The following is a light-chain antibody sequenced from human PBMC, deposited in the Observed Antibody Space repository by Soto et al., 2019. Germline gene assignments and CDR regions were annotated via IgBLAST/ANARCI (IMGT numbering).Light chain of an antibody. CDR3: QQDSTSFT. J-gene: IGKJ4*01. V-gene: IGKV3-20*01. CDR1: QSVGSSY. Sequence: EIVLTQSPGTLSLSPGETATLSCRASQSVGSSYFALYQQKPGQAPRLLMYGASSRATGIPDRFSGTGSGTDFTPTISRLEPEDFAVYYCQQDSTSFTFGGGTKVEIK. CDR2: GAS.